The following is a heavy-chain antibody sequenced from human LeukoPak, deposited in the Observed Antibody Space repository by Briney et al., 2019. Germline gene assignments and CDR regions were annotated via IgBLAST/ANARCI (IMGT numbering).Heavy chain of an antibody. CDR2: IYQSGST. Sequence: PSETLSLTCTVSGYSISRGYYWGWIRRPPGKGLGGSGIIYQSGSTYYNPSLERRVNISVDTSKNQFSLKLSSVTAADTAVYYCARVYCSSTSCYSDYWGQGTLVTVSS. V-gene: IGHV4-38-2*02. CDR3: ARVYCSSTSCYSDY. D-gene: IGHD2-2*01. CDR1: GYSISRGYY. J-gene: IGHJ4*02.